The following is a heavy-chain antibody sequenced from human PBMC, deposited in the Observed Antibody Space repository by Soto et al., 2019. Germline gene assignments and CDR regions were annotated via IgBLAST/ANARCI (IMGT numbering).Heavy chain of an antibody. J-gene: IGHJ4*02. D-gene: IGHD3-10*01. CDR3: ARDVHQTYYYGSGSLSFDY. CDR2: ISYDGSNK. V-gene: IGHV3-30-3*01. Sequence: GGSLRLSCAASGFTFSSYAMHWVRQDPGQGLEWVAVISYDGSNKYYADSVKGRFTISRDNSKNTLYLQMNSLRAEDTAVYYRARDVHQTYYYGSGSLSFDYWGQGTLVTVSS. CDR1: GFTFSSYA.